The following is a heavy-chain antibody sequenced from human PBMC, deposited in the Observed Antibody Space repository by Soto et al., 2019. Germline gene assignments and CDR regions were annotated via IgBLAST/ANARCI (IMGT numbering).Heavy chain of an antibody. Sequence: QVQLVQSGTEVKKPGASVKVSCKASGYTFTNYCIHWVRQAPGQRLEWMGWINPLNDDTKYSQKFQGRVTITRDTSASTAYMDLSSLTSEDTAVYYCAREWLDLRAHCYACGYWGQGTQVTVSS. V-gene: IGHV1-3*01. J-gene: IGHJ4*02. CDR3: AREWLDLRAHCYACGY. D-gene: IGHD2-2*01. CDR1: GYTFTNYC. CDR2: INPLNDDT.